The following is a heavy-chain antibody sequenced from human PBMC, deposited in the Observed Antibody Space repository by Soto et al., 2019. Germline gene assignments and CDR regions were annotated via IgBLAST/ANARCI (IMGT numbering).Heavy chain of an antibody. V-gene: IGHV3-23*01. D-gene: IGHD1-1*01. CDR2: ISGSGGST. Sequence: EVQLLESGGGLVQPGGSLRLSCAASGFTFSSYAMSWVRQAPGKGLEWVSAISGSGGSTYYADSVKGRFTISRDNSKNTLYLQLNLMRAEDTAVYYCAKGMEGTYRIDYWGQGALVTVSS. CDR3: AKGMEGTYRIDY. J-gene: IGHJ4*02. CDR1: GFTFSSYA.